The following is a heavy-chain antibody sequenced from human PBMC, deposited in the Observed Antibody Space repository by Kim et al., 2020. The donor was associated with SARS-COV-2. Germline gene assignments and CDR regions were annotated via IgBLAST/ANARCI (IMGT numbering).Heavy chain of an antibody. Sequence: GGSLRLSCVASGFNLSGYWMHWLRQSPGKGLVWVSRSNADGTITTYADSVKGRFTISRDNAKNTLYLQMNNLRVEDTAVYYCGKDYCSADWGQGTLVTVSS. J-gene: IGHJ4*02. CDR3: GKDYCSAD. D-gene: IGHD2-2*01. CDR1: GFNLSGYW. CDR2: SNADGTIT. V-gene: IGHV3-74*01.